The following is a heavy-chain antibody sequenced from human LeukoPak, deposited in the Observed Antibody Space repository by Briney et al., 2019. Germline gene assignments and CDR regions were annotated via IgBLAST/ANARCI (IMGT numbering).Heavy chain of an antibody. D-gene: IGHD1-14*01. CDR2: ISAYNGNT. Sequence: GASVKVSCKASGYTFTSYGISWVRQAPGQGLEWMGWISAYNGNTNYAQKLQGRVTMTPDTSTSTAYVELRSLRSDDTAVYYCARDRAGTNLDWFDPWGQGTLVTVSS. CDR3: ARDRAGTNLDWFDP. J-gene: IGHJ5*02. V-gene: IGHV1-18*01. CDR1: GYTFTSYG.